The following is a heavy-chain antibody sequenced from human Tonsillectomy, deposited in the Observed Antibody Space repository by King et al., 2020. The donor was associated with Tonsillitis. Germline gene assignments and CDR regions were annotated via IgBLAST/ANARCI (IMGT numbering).Heavy chain of an antibody. J-gene: IGHJ4*02. CDR3: AKEIALAGAGQLSVVDF. D-gene: IGHD6-19*01. CDR1: GFTFSSYG. Sequence: VQLVESGGGVVQPGRSLRLSCAASGFTFSSYGMHWVRQAPGKGLEWVAVISYDGSNKYYADSVEGRFTISRDNSKNTLYLQMNSLRAEDTAVYYCAKEIALAGAGQLSVVDFWGQGTLVTVSS. V-gene: IGHV3-30*18. CDR2: ISYDGSNK.